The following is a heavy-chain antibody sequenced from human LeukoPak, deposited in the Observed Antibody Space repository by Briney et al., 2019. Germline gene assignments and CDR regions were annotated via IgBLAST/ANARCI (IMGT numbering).Heavy chain of an antibody. V-gene: IGHV3-21*01. Sequence: PGGSLRLSCAASGFTFSSYNMNWVRQAPGKGLEWVSSITSGSSYIYYADSVKGRFTISRDNAKNSLYLQMNSLRAEDTAVYYCARDPYSGSYGNYYYYFMDVWGKGTTVTISS. CDR2: ITSGSSYI. CDR3: ARDPYSGSYGNYYYYFMDV. J-gene: IGHJ6*03. D-gene: IGHD1-26*01. CDR1: GFTFSSYN.